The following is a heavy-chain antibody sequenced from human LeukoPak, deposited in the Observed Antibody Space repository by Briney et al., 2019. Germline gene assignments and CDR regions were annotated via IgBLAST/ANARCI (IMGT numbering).Heavy chain of an antibody. V-gene: IGHV4-59*01. CDR3: ARVGSGGAWFDF. CDR2: IYYSGST. D-gene: IGHD6-19*01. CDR1: GGSISSYY. Sequence: SETLSLTCTVSGGSISSYYWSWIRQPPGKGLEWIGYIYYSGSTNYNPSLKSRVTISVDTSKNQLSLKMTSVTAADTAVYFCARVGSGGAWFDFWGQGTLVTVSS. J-gene: IGHJ4*02.